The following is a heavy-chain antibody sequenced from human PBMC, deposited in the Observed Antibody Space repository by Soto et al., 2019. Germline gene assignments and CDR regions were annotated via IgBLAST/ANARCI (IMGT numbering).Heavy chain of an antibody. CDR2: IYYSGST. CDR1: GGSISSGGYY. CDR3: AATISGDAFDI. Sequence: SETLSLTCTVSGGSISSGGYYWSWIRQHPGKGLEWIGYIYYSGSTYYNPSLKSRVTISVDTSKNQFSLKLSSVTAADTAVYYCAATISGDAFDIWGQGTMVTISS. J-gene: IGHJ3*02. D-gene: IGHD2-21*01. V-gene: IGHV4-31*03.